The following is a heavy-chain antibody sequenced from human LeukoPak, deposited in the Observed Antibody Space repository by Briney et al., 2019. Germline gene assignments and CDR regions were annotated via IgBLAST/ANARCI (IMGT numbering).Heavy chain of an antibody. J-gene: IGHJ4*02. Sequence: GGSLRLSCAASGFIFSTYPMSWVRQAPGKGLEWVSAITGSGDNTYYTDSVKGRFTISRDNSKNTLSLQMNSPRVEDTAVYYCAKENPVGGTNYFDYWGQGTLVTVSS. CDR3: AKENPVGGTNYFDY. CDR2: ITGSGDNT. CDR1: GFIFSTYP. D-gene: IGHD1-26*01. V-gene: IGHV3-23*01.